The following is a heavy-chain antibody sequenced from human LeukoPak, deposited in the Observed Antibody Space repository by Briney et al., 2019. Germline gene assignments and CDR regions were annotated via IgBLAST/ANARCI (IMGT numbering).Heavy chain of an antibody. CDR2: ISDSGSST. D-gene: IGHD6-19*01. J-gene: IGHJ4*02. CDR3: TKDHGSYSSGWHPLFDH. V-gene: IGHV3-23*01. CDR1: GFTFSSYA. Sequence: GRSLRLSCAASGFTFSSYAMSWVRQAPGKGLEWVSTISDSGSSTYYTDSVKGRFTFSRDNSKNTLHLQMNSLRAEDTAVYYCTKDHGSYSSGWHPLFDHWGQGTLVTVTP.